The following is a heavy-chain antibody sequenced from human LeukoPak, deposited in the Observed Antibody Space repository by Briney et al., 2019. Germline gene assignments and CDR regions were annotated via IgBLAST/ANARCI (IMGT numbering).Heavy chain of an antibody. J-gene: IGHJ4*02. CDR2: INPNTGDT. D-gene: IGHD2-21*01. CDR1: GYIFTDYH. V-gene: IGHV1-2*02. CDR3: AVAPGDY. Sequence: ASVKVSCQASGYIFTDYHMHWVRQAPGQGLEWMGWINPNTGDTNYAQKFQGRVTMTRDTAITTVYMELTRLTSDDTALFYCAVAPGDYWGQGTLVTVSS.